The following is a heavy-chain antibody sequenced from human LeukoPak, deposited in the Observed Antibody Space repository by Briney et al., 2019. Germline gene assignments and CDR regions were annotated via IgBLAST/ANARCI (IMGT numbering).Heavy chain of an antibody. Sequence: GGSLRLSCAASGVTFSTYAMSWVRQAPGKRLEWVSAISGSGDYTYYTDSVKGRFTISRDSSTNTLYLQMHSLRAEDTAVYYCARYCASSSCYTSYYGMDVWGQGTTVTVSS. J-gene: IGHJ6*02. CDR3: ARYCASSSCYTSYYGMDV. D-gene: IGHD2-2*02. CDR2: ISGSGDYT. V-gene: IGHV3-23*01. CDR1: GVTFSTYA.